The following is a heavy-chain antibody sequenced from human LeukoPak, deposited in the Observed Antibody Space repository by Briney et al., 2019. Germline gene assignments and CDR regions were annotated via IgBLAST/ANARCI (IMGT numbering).Heavy chain of an antibody. Sequence: SETLSLTXTXXXGSISSSSYYWGWIRQPPGKGLEWIGSIYYSGSTYYNPSLKSRVTISVDTSKNQFSLKLSSVTAADTAVHYCARHPPSRGYSYGYPPNYFDYWGQGTLVTVSS. CDR1: XGSISSSSYY. CDR3: ARHPPSRGYSYGYPPNYFDY. J-gene: IGHJ4*02. V-gene: IGHV4-39*01. CDR2: IYYSGST. D-gene: IGHD5-18*01.